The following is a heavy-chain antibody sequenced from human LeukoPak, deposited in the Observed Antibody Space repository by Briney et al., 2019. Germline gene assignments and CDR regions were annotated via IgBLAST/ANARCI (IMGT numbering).Heavy chain of an antibody. Sequence: SETLSLTCAVYGGSFSGYYWSWIRQPPGKGLEWIGSIYYSGSTFYNPSLKSRVSISVDTSKIQFSLRLSSVTAGDTAVYYCARYCSSTNCPRSDAFDIWGQGTMVTVSS. CDR1: GGSFSGYY. V-gene: IGHV4-34*01. J-gene: IGHJ3*02. D-gene: IGHD2-2*01. CDR2: IYYSGST. CDR3: ARYCSSTNCPRSDAFDI.